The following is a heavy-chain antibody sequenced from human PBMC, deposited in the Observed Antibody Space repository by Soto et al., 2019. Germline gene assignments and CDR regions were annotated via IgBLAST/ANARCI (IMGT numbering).Heavy chain of an antibody. J-gene: IGHJ6*02. CDR1: GYTFTSYA. CDR2: INAGNGNT. Sequence: AAVKVSWKSSGYTFTSYAMHWVRQAPGQRLEWMGWINAGNGNTKYSQKFQGRVTITRDTSASTAYMELSSLRSEDTAVYYCARRWDTYYYESSGTTSYYYGMSGWGQRSTVTL. V-gene: IGHV1-3*01. D-gene: IGHD3-22*01. CDR3: ARRWDTYYYESSGTTSYYYGMSG.